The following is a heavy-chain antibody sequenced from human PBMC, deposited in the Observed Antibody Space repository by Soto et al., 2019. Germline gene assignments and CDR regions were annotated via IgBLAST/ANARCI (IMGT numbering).Heavy chain of an antibody. CDR1: GFTFSSYG. V-gene: IGHV3-33*01. Sequence: GGSLRLSCAASGFTFSSYGMHWVRQAPGKGLEWVAVIWYDGSNKYYADSVKGRFTISRDNSKNTLYLQMNSLRAEDTAVYYCARAESGYSYGSIGHYWGQGTLVTVSS. CDR2: IWYDGSNK. D-gene: IGHD5-18*01. CDR3: ARAESGYSYGSIGHY. J-gene: IGHJ4*02.